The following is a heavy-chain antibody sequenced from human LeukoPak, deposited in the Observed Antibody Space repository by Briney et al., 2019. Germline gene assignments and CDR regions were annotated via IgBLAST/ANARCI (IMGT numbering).Heavy chain of an antibody. CDR2: INPNSGGT. Sequence: GASVKVSCKASGYTFTCYYMHWVRHAPGQGLEWMGWINPNSGGTNYAQKFQGRVTMTRDTSISTAYMELSRLRSDDTAVYYCARGDNIVVVTAILDYWGQGTLVTVSS. D-gene: IGHD2-21*02. CDR1: GYTFTCYY. J-gene: IGHJ4*02. V-gene: IGHV1-2*02. CDR3: ARGDNIVVVTAILDY.